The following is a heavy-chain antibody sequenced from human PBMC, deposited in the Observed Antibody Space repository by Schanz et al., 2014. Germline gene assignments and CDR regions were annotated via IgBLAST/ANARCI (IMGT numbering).Heavy chain of an antibody. V-gene: IGHV3-23*04. Sequence: EVQLVESGGGWVQPGGSLRLSCAASGFTFGDYAMTWVRQAPGKGLEWVSAISGSGGSTYYADSVKGRFTISRDNSKNTLYLQMNSLRAEDTAVYYCAKGRFGELSAFDIWGQGTMVTVSS. CDR1: GFTFGDYA. CDR2: ISGSGGST. J-gene: IGHJ3*02. D-gene: IGHD3-10*01. CDR3: AKGRFGELSAFDI.